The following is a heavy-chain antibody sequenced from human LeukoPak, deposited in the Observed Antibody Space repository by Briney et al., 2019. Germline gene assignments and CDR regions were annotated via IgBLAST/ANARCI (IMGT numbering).Heavy chain of an antibody. CDR1: GGSISSYY. V-gene: IGHV4-59*01. CDR3: ARDGEGVSDYGDYWFDP. CDR2: IYYSGST. Sequence: SETLSLTCTVSGGSISSYYWSWIRQPPGKGLEWIGYIYYSGSTNYNPSLKSRVTISVDTSKNQFSLKLSSVTAADTAVYYCARDGEGVSDYGDYWFDPWGQGTLVTVSS. J-gene: IGHJ5*02. D-gene: IGHD4-17*01.